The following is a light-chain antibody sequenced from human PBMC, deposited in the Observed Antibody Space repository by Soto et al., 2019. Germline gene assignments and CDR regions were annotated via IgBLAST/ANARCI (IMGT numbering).Light chain of an antibody. CDR3: QQYNNWPA. J-gene: IGKJ1*01. CDR1: QSVSSN. CDR2: GAS. V-gene: IGKV3-15*01. Sequence: EIVMTQSPATLSVSPGERATLSCRASQSVSSNLAWYQQKPGQAPRLLIYGASNSATSIPARFSGSGSGTEFTRTISSLQSEDFAVYYCQQYNNWPAFGQGTKVEIK.